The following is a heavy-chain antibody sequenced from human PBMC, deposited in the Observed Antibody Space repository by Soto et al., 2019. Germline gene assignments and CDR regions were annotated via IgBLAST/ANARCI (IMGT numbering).Heavy chain of an antibody. V-gene: IGHV3-9*01. Sequence: GGSLRLSCAASGFTFDDYAMHWVRQAPGKGLEWVSGISWNSGSIGYADSVKGRFTISRDNAKNSLYLQMNSLRAEDTALYYCAKGSCSSTSCYTDYWGQGTLVTVSS. CDR2: ISWNSGSI. D-gene: IGHD2-2*02. J-gene: IGHJ4*02. CDR1: GFTFDDYA. CDR3: AKGSCSSTSCYTDY.